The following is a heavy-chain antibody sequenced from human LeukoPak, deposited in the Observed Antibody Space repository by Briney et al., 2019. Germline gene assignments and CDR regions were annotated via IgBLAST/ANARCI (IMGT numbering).Heavy chain of an antibody. D-gene: IGHD6-19*01. CDR3: ASISSGWYWDY. V-gene: IGHV3-21*01. CDR2: ISSSSSYI. Sequence: GGSLRLSCAASGFTFSSNSMNWVRQAPGKGLEWVSSISSSSSYIYYADSVKGRFTISRDNAKNSLYLQMNSLRAEDTAVYYCASISSGWYWDYWGQGTLVTVSS. J-gene: IGHJ4*02. CDR1: GFTFSSNS.